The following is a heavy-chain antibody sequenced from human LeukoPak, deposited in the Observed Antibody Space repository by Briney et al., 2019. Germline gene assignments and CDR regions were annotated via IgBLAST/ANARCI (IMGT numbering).Heavy chain of an antibody. Sequence: ASETLSLTCTVSGGSISSSSYYWGWIRQPPGKGLEWIGYIYYSGSTYYNPSLKSRVTISVDTSKNQFSLKLSSVTAADTAVYYCARVDSDYYDSSGYPNYFDYWGQGTLVTVSS. V-gene: IGHV4-31*03. CDR2: IYYSGST. J-gene: IGHJ4*02. CDR1: GGSISSSSYY. CDR3: ARVDSDYYDSSGYPNYFDY. D-gene: IGHD3-22*01.